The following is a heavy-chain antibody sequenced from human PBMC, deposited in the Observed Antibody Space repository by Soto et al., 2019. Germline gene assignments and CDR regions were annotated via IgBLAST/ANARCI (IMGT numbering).Heavy chain of an antibody. CDR3: ASGKTRTAPPSLRSYYYGLDV. CDR2: INHSGTT. J-gene: IGHJ6*02. Sequence: SETLSLTCTIYGGSFSGYYWTWIRQPPGKGLEWIGEINHSGTTNYSPSLKRRVSISVDMSKDKFSLNLSSVTAADTAVYYCASGKTRTAPPSLRSYYYGLDVWGQGTTVTVSS. D-gene: IGHD6-6*01. V-gene: IGHV4-34*01. CDR1: GGSFSGYY.